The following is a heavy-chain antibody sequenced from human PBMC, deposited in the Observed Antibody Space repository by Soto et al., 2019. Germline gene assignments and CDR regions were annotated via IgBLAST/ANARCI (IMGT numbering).Heavy chain of an antibody. D-gene: IGHD2-8*01. V-gene: IGHV1-18*01. CDR2: ISGDNGDT. Sequence: QGQLVQSGPEVKKPGASVKVSCKTSGYTFSRYGISWVRQAPGQGLEWMGWISGDNGDTNYAQKVQGRATMTIDTSTYTAYMELRSLTSDDTAIYYCAKNGQPPYYYYGMDVWGQGTTVTVSS. J-gene: IGHJ6*02. CDR1: GYTFSRYG. CDR3: AKNGQPPYYYYGMDV.